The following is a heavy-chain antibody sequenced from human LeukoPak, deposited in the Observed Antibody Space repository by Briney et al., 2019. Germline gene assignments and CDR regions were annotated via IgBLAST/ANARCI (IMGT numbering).Heavy chain of an antibody. CDR3: ARVFYYDSSGVRGGFDY. J-gene: IGHJ4*02. D-gene: IGHD3-22*01. CDR1: GGSISSYY. Sequence: PSETLSLTCTVSGGSISSYYWSWIRQPPGKGLEWIGYIYYSGSTNYNPSLKSRVTISVDTSKNQFSLKLSSVTAADTAVYYCARVFYYDSSGVRGGFDYWGQGTLVTVSS. CDR2: IYYSGST. V-gene: IGHV4-59*01.